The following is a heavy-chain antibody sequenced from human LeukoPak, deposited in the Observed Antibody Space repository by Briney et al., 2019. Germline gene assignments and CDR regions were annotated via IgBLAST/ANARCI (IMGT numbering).Heavy chain of an antibody. Sequence: GASVKVSCKASGYTFTGYYMHWVRQATGQGLEWMGWMNPNSGNTGYAQKFQGRVTMTRNTSISTAYMELSSLRSEDTAVYYCARGRIRRAVAGTLLGAGSYYMDVWGKGTTVTISS. J-gene: IGHJ6*03. V-gene: IGHV1-8*02. CDR1: GYTFTGYY. CDR2: MNPNSGNT. D-gene: IGHD6-19*01. CDR3: ARGRIRRAVAGTLLGAGSYYMDV.